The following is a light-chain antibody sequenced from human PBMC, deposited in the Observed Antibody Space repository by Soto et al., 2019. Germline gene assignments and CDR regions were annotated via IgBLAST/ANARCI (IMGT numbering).Light chain of an antibody. J-gene: IGKJ4*01. CDR2: GAS. V-gene: IGKV3-15*01. CDR3: QQYNNWPLT. CDR1: QSVNHN. Sequence: EIVMTQSPVPLSVSPGERATLSCTASQSVNHNVAWYQQKPGHTPSLLIYGASIGATGTPARFSGSGSGSDFTLTISSLQSEDFAVYYCQQYNNWPLTLGGGTKVDIK.